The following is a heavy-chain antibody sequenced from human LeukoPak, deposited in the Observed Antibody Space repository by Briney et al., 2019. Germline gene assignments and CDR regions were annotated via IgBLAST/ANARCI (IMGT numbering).Heavy chain of an antibody. CDR1: SSTFNCW. J-gene: IGHJ4*02. CDR2: INEDGGEK. D-gene: IGHD4-23*01. V-gene: IGHV3-7*01. CDR3: AAERRGSSYYDGKEAFDH. Sequence: PGGSLRLSCVASSSTFNCWMSWLRQTPGRGPEWVANINEDGGEKHYADSVKGRFTMTRDNAKNTLYLQINSLRAEDAAVYYCAAERRGSSYYDGKEAFDHWGQGTLVAVSS.